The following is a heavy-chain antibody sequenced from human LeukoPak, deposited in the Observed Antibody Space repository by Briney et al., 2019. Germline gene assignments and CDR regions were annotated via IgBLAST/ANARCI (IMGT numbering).Heavy chain of an antibody. V-gene: IGHV1-69*05. D-gene: IGHD3-3*01. CDR3: ARNDFWSGYYSYYYYMDV. J-gene: IGHJ6*03. CDR2: IIPIFGTA. CDR1: GGTFTSDA. Sequence: SVKVSSAASGGTFTSDAISWVRQAPGQGREWMGGIIPIFGTANYAQKCPGRVSITTDESTSTAYTELSSVRSEDTAAYFCARNDFWSGYYSYYYYMDVWGKGPTVSVSS.